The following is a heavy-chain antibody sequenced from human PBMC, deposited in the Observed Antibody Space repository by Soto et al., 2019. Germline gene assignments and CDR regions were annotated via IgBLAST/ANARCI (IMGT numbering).Heavy chain of an antibody. CDR1: GYNFTNYW. V-gene: IGHV5-51*01. CDR2: IYPGDSDT. Sequence: PGESLKISCKGSGYNFTNYWIGWVRQMPGKGLEWMGIIYPGDSDTRYSPSFRGQVTISADKSISAAYLQWSSLKASDTAMYYCARQEGATVRFYYGMDVWGQGTTVTVSS. J-gene: IGHJ6*02. D-gene: IGHD1-26*01. CDR3: ARQEGATVRFYYGMDV.